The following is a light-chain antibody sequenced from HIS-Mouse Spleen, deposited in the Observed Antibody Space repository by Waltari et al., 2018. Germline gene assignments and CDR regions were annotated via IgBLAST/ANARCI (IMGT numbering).Light chain of an antibody. CDR2: EGH. V-gene: IGLV2-23*01. CDR3: CSYAGSSTLV. Sequence: QSALTQPAPVSGSPGQSTPISCTGTRRDGGRYNRVVWYQQHPGKAPQIMIYEGHKRPSGVSNRFSASKSGNTASLTISGLQAEDEADYYCCSYAGSSTLVFGGGTKLTVL. CDR1: RRDGGRYNR. J-gene: IGLJ3*02.